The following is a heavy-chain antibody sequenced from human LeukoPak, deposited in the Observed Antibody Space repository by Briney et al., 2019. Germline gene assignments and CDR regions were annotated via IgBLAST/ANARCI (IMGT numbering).Heavy chain of an antibody. V-gene: IGHV3-23*01. CDR2: ISSSGGST. Sequence: GGSLRLSCAASGLTFSSYAMTWVRQAPGKGLEWVSGISSSGGSTYYADSVKGRFTISSDNSKNTLYLQMSSLRAEDTALYYCASLYSTYYWGQGTLVTVSS. CDR3: ASLYSTYY. D-gene: IGHD6-13*01. CDR1: GLTFSSYA. J-gene: IGHJ4*02.